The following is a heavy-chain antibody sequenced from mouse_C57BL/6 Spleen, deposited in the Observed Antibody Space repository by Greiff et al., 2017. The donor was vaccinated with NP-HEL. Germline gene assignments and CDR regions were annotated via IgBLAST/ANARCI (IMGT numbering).Heavy chain of an antibody. CDR2: ISDGGSYT. Sequence: DVMLVESGGGLVKPGGSLKLSCAASGFTFSSYAMSWVRQTPEKRLEWVATISDGGSYTYYPDNVKGRFTISRDNAKNNLYLQMSHLKSEDTAIYYCARSRPNWDGDYFDYWGQGTTLTVSS. D-gene: IGHD4-1*01. J-gene: IGHJ2*01. CDR3: ARSRPNWDGDYFDY. CDR1: GFTFSSYA. V-gene: IGHV5-4*03.